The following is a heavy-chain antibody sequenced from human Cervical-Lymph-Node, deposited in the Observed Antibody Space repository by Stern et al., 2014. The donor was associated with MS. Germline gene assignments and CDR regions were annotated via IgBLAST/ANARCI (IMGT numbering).Heavy chain of an antibody. Sequence: VQLVESGAEVKKPGSSVKVSCKASGGTFSSYAISWVRQAPGQGLEWMGGIIPIFCTSNYAQKFQGRVTITADESTSTAYMELSSLRSEDTAVYYCARAAMITFGGVSTSEDYWGQGTLVTVSS. J-gene: IGHJ4*02. V-gene: IGHV1-69*01. CDR3: ARAAMITFGGVSTSEDY. CDR2: IIPIFCTS. CDR1: GGTFSSYA. D-gene: IGHD3-16*01.